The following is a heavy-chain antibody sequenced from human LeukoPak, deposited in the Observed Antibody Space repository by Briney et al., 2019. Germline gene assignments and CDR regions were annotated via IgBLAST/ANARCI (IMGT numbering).Heavy chain of an antibody. CDR1: GGSISSSSYY. CDR2: IYYSGST. Sequence: PSETLSLTCTVSGGSISSSSYYWGWIRQPPGKGLEWIGSIYYSGSTYYNPSLKSRVTISVDTSKNQFSLKLSSVTAADTAVYYCAGDGTLAAADPYYFDYWGQGTLVTVSS. CDR3: AGDGTLAAADPYYFDY. J-gene: IGHJ4*02. D-gene: IGHD6-13*01. V-gene: IGHV4-39*07.